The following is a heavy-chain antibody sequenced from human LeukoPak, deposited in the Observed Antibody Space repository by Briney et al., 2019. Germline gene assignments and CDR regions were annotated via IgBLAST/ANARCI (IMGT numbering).Heavy chain of an antibody. J-gene: IGHJ4*02. Sequence: GGSLRLSCAASGFSVTNNYITWVRQAPGKGLEWVPVMYTGGTPYYADSVKGRFTISRDISKNTLYLQMTSLRAEDTAVYYCARGAATGPTLGFDYWGQGTLVTVSS. D-gene: IGHD6-13*01. CDR1: GFSVTNNY. CDR3: ARGAATGPTLGFDY. CDR2: MYTGGTP. V-gene: IGHV3-53*01.